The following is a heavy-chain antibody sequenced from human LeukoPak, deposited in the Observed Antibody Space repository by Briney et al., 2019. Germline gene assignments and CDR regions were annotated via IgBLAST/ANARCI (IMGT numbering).Heavy chain of an antibody. CDR1: GYTFSSHY. CDR3: ARGPRTGGDNWFDP. D-gene: IGHD2-8*02. Sequence: ASVTVSCKASGYTFSSHYMHWVRQAPGQGLEWMGIINPSGTGTSYAQKFQGRVTMTRDTSTSTAYMELSSLRSDDTAVYYCARGPRTGGDNWFDPWGQGTLVTFSS. J-gene: IGHJ5*02. CDR2: INPSGTGT. V-gene: IGHV1-46*01.